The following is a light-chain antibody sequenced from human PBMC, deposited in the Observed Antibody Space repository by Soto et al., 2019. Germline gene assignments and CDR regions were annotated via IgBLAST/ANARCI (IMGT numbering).Light chain of an antibody. V-gene: IGLV2-11*01. Sequence: QSALTQPRSVSGSPGQSVTISCTGTSSDVGGYTFVSLYQQHPGKAPKVMIYDVTKRPSGVPDRFSGSKSGNTASLTISGLQAEDEADYYCCSYAGSYTYFFGTGTKVTVL. CDR2: DVT. CDR3: CSYAGSYTYF. CDR1: SSDVGGYTF. J-gene: IGLJ1*01.